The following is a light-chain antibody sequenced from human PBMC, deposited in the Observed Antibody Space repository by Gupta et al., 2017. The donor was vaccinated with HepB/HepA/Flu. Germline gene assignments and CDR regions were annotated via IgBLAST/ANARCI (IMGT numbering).Light chain of an antibody. CDR2: AAS. Sequence: DIQLTQSPSFLSASVGDRVTITCRASQGISTYLAWYQQKPGKAPKFLISAASTVQSGVPSRFSGSGSGTEFTLTISSLQAEDFGTYYCQQRESYPLTVGHGTKVDIK. CDR1: QGISTY. V-gene: IGKV1-9*01. CDR3: QQRESYPLT. J-gene: IGKJ3*01.